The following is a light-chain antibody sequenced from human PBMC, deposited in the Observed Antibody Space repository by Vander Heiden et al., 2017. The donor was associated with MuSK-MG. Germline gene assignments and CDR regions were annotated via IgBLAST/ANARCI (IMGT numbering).Light chain of an antibody. CDR1: SSNIGDNG. J-gene: IGLJ2*01. CDR2: WDD. V-gene: IGLV1-36*01. Sequence: QSVLAQPPSLSDSPRQRVTIACSGSSSNIGDNGVNWYQQRPGKVPKRLIVWDDLVPSGVADRFSGSKSGTSARLSITGLQSEDEGEDVCAGWDDRLSGVIFGGGTRLTVL. CDR3: AGWDDRLSGVI.